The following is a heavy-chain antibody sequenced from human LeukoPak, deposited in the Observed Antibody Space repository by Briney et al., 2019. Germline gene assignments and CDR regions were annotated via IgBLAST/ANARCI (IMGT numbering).Heavy chain of an antibody. CDR3: ARVESERIAVLIWFDP. V-gene: IGHV1-18*01. CDR1: GYTFTSYG. J-gene: IGHJ5*02. D-gene: IGHD6-19*01. CDR2: ISAYNGNT. Sequence: ASVKVSCKASGYTFTSYGISWVRQAPGQGLEWMGRISAYNGNTNYAQKLQGRVTMTTDTSTSTAYMELRSLRSDDTAVYYCARVESERIAVLIWFDPWGQGTLVTVSS.